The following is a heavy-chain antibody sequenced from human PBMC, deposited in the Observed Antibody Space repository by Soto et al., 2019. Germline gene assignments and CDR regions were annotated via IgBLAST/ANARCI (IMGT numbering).Heavy chain of an antibody. J-gene: IGHJ4*02. D-gene: IGHD1-26*01. CDR1: GGSMSSISFY. CDR2: TYYRGST. V-gene: IGHV4-39*01. CDR3: ARQPAGATRKPFGY. Sequence: SETLSLTCTVSGGSMSSISFYWGWIRQPQGKGLEWIVSTYYRGSTYYQPCLKSRVIISVDTSKNQFSLKLSCVTAAETAVYYCARQPAGATRKPFGYWGQGTLVTVSS.